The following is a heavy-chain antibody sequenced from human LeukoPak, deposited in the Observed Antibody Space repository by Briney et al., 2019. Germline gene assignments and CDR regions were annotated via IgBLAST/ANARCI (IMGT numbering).Heavy chain of an antibody. D-gene: IGHD3-22*01. CDR2: IKSKTDGGTT. CDR3: AKDGHYDSSGYYHYYYYYYMDV. CDR1: GFTFSNAW. Sequence: GGSLRLSCAASGFTFSNAWMGWVRQAPGKGLEWVGRIKSKTDGGTTDYAAPVKGRFTISRDDSKNTLYLQMNSLRAEDTAVYYCAKDGHYDSSGYYHYYYYYYMDVWGKGTTVTISS. J-gene: IGHJ6*03. V-gene: IGHV3-15*01.